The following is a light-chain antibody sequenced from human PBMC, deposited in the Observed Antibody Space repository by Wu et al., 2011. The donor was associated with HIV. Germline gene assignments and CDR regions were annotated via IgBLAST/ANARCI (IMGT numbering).Light chain of an antibody. Sequence: DIQMTQSPSTLSASVGDRVTITCRASQSISSWLAWYQQKPGKAPKLLIYKSSTLESAVPSRFSGSGSGTEFTLTINSLQPDDFATYYCQQYHTYPLTFGGGTKVEI. V-gene: IGKV1-5*03. CDR1: QSISSW. CDR3: QQYHTYPLT. J-gene: IGKJ4*01. CDR2: KSS.